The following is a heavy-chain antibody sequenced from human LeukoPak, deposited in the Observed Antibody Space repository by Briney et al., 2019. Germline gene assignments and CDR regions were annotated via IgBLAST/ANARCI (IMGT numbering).Heavy chain of an antibody. CDR3: ATRSDYDILTGYSYHSDY. CDR2: NNHSGST. V-gene: IGHV4-34*01. D-gene: IGHD3-9*01. Sequence: SDPLSLTCGVYGGFFSGYYWSWLRQPRGGGVEWSGENNHSGSTNYNPSLKSRVTISVDTSKNQFSLRLSSVTAPDTAVYYCATRSDYDILTGYSYHSDYWGQGTLVTVSS. CDR1: GGFFSGYY. J-gene: IGHJ4*02.